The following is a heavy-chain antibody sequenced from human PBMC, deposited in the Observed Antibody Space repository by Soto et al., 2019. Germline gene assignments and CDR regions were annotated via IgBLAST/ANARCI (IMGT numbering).Heavy chain of an antibody. V-gene: IGHV4-59*08. Sequence: HVQLRESGPGRVQPSETLSLTCTVSGDSIGGYYWNWIRQTPGEGLEWIGFIYYTGYTYYNPSLQSRVTLSVDTSKNRFSLNLMSVTAADTAMYYCARHGSRDVVRFDFWGQGILVSVSS. CDR1: GDSIGGYY. J-gene: IGHJ4*02. D-gene: IGHD2-15*01. CDR2: IYYTGYT. CDR3: ARHGSRDVVRFDF.